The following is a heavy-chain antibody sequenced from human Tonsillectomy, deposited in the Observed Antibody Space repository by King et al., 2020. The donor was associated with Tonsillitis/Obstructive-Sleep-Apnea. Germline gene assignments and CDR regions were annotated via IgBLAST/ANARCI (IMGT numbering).Heavy chain of an antibody. Sequence: QLQESGPGLVKPSETLSLTCTVSGGSISTSTYYWGWIRQPPGKGLEWIGSIYYTGSTYYNPSLKSRVTISVDTSKNQFSLKLGSVTAADTAVYYCARGAPARAFDYWGQGTLVTVSS. J-gene: IGHJ4*02. V-gene: IGHV4-39*01. D-gene: IGHD6-6*01. CDR1: GGSISTSTYY. CDR2: IYYTGST. CDR3: ARGAPARAFDY.